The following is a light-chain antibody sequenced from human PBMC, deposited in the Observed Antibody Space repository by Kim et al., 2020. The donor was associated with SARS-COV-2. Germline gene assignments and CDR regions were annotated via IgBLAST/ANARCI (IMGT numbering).Light chain of an antibody. CDR1: QGISSY. J-gene: IGKJ1*01. Sequence: ASTGDRVTITCRASQGISSYLAWYQQKPGKAPKLLIYAASTLQSGVPARFSGSGSGTDFTLTISCLQSEDFATYYCQQYYSYPRTFGQGTKVDIK. V-gene: IGKV1-8*01. CDR3: QQYYSYPRT. CDR2: AAS.